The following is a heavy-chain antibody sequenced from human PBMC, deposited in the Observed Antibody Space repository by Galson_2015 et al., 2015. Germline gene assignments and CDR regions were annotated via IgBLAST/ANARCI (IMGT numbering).Heavy chain of an antibody. CDR3: ARGSIVVVPAAIDAFDI. CDR1: GFTFSSYA. J-gene: IGHJ3*02. D-gene: IGHD2-2*01. V-gene: IGHV3-30-3*01. Sequence: SLRLSCAASGFTFSSYAMHWVRQAPGKGLEWVAVISYDGSNKYYADSVKGRFTISRDNSKNTLYLQMNSLRAEDTAVYYCARGSIVVVPAAIDAFDIWGQGTMVTVSS. CDR2: ISYDGSNK.